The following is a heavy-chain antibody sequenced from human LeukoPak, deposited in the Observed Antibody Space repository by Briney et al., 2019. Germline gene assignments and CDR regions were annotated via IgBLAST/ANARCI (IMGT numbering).Heavy chain of an antibody. V-gene: IGHV3-48*03. CDR2: ISSSCSTM. CDR3: SLLAVASPQDY. Sequence: GGSLRLSCAASGFTFSTYEMHWVRQAPGKGLEWVSDISSSCSTMYYADSVKGRFTTSRDNAKNLLYLQMHSLRAEDTAVYYCSLLAVASPQDYWGQGTLVTVSS. CDR1: GFTFSTYE. J-gene: IGHJ4*02. D-gene: IGHD6-19*01.